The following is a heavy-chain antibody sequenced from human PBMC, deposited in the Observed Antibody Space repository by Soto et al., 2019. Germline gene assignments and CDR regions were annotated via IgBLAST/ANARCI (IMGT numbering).Heavy chain of an antibody. CDR2: INAGNGNT. D-gene: IGHD1-26*01. CDR1: GYTFTSYA. J-gene: IGHJ6*03. CDR3: ARDSWDYYYYYMDV. V-gene: IGHV1-3*01. Sequence: ASVKVSCKASGYTFTSYAMHWVRQAPGQRLEWMGWINAGNGNTKYSQKFQGRVTITRDTSASTAYMELSSLRSEDTAVYYCARDSWDYYYYYMDVWGKGTTVTVSS.